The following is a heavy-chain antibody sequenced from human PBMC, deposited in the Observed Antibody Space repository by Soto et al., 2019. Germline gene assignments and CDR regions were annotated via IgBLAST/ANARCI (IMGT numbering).Heavy chain of an antibody. V-gene: IGHV3-15*07. Sequence: PGGSLRLSCAASGFAFSNAWMNWVRQAPGKGLEWVGRIKSKTDGGTTDYAAPVKGRFTISRDDSKNTLYLQMNSLNTEDTAVYYCTTDPVTMIVVVPSSGWGQGTLVTVSS. CDR2: IKSKTDGGTT. D-gene: IGHD3-22*01. CDR1: GFAFSNAW. J-gene: IGHJ4*02. CDR3: TTDPVTMIVVVPSSG.